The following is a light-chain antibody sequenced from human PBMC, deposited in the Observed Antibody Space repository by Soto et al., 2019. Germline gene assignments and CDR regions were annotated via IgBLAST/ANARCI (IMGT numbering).Light chain of an antibody. CDR1: QSISSW. V-gene: IGKV1-5*01. J-gene: IGKJ2*01. CDR2: DAS. Sequence: DIQMTQSPATLSSSVGDRVTITCRASQSISSWLAWYQQKPGKAPKLLIYDASSWESGVPSRFSGSGSETEFTLTISSLQPDDFATYYCQQYNSYLFTFGQGTQLEIK. CDR3: QQYNSYLFT.